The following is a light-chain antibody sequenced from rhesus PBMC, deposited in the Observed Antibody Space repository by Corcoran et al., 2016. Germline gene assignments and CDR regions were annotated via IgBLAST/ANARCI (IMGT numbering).Light chain of an antibody. J-gene: IGKJ3*01. V-gene: IGKV3-53*02. CDR3: QKYSSSPFT. CDR2: GAS. Sequence: QVILTQSPATLSLSPGERATLSCRASQSVSSSLAWYQQTPGQGPRHLIYGASRRATGIPDQVSGSGSGTEFTLTISSLEPEDFAVYYCQKYSSSPFTFGPGTKLDIK. CDR1: QSVSSS.